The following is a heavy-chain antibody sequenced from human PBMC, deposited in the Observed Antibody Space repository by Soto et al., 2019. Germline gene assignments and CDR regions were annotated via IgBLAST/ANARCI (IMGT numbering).Heavy chain of an antibody. CDR2: IKQDGSEK. J-gene: IGHJ4*02. V-gene: IGHV3-7*03. Sequence: PGWSLRLSCAASGFTFSSYAMSWVRQAPGKGLEWVANIKQDGSEKYYVDSVKGRFTISRDNAKNSLYLQMNSLRAEDTAVYYCERGSIVLMVYAIPFDYWGQGTLVTVSS. CDR3: ERGSIVLMVYAIPFDY. D-gene: IGHD2-8*01. CDR1: GFTFSSYA.